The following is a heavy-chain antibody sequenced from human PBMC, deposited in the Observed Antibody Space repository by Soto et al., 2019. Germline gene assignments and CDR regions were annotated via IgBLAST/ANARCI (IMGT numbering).Heavy chain of an antibody. CDR3: AKAPGIAAAGTNFDY. CDR1: GFTFSSYG. D-gene: IGHD6-13*01. J-gene: IGHJ4*01. CDR2: ISYDGGSNK. V-gene: IGHV3-30*18. Sequence: HPGGSLRLSCAASGFTFSSYGMHWVRQAPGKGLEWVAVISYDGGSNKYYADSVKGRFTISRDNSKNTLYLQMNSLRAEDTAVYNCAKAPGIAAAGTNFDYWGHGTLVTVSS.